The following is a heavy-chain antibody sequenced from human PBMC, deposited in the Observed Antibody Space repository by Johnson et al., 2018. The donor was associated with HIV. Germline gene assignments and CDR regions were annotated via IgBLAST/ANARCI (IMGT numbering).Heavy chain of an antibody. CDR2: ISGSGGNT. J-gene: IGHJ3*02. CDR1: GFTVSSNY. V-gene: IGHV3-23*04. D-gene: IGHD3-16*01. CDR3: ARASPSMGVLTATLVAAFDM. Sequence: QLVESGGGLVQPGGSLRLSCAASGFTVSSNYMSWVRQAPGKGLEWVSTISGSGGNTYYADSVKGRFTISSDNSKNTLYLQMNSLRAEDTAVYYFARASPSMGVLTATLVAAFDMWGQGTMVTVSS.